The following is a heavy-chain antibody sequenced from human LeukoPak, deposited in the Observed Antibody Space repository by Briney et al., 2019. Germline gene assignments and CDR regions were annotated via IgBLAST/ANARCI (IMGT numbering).Heavy chain of an antibody. CDR1: GFTFSTYS. D-gene: IGHD6-6*01. V-gene: IGHV3-21*01. CDR2: ISSSSTYI. J-gene: IGHJ4*02. Sequence: PGGSLRLSCAASGFTFSTYSMNWVRQAPGKGLEWVSSISSSSTYIYYADSVKGRFTISRDNAKNSLYLQMNSLRAEDTAVYYCTRYGSSSGSTDYWGQGTLVTVSS. CDR3: TRYGSSSGSTDY.